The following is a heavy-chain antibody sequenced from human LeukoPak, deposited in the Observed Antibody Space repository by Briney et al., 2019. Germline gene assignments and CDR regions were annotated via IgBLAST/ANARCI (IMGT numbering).Heavy chain of an antibody. CDR1: GYSFTSYW. CDR2: IYPGDSDT. Sequence: GESLKIFCKGSGYSFTSYWIGWVRQMPGKGLEWMGIIYPGDSDTRYSPSFQGQVTISADKSISTAYLQWSSLKASDTAIYYCARHDRGNYYDSSAYPFDYWGQGTLVTVSS. CDR3: ARHDRGNYYDSSAYPFDY. V-gene: IGHV5-51*01. D-gene: IGHD3-22*01. J-gene: IGHJ4*02.